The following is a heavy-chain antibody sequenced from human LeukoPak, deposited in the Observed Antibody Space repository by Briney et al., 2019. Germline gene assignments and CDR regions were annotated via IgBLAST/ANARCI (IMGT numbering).Heavy chain of an antibody. V-gene: IGHV3-15*01. CDR3: ARGHRTFSFDY. CDR1: GFTFSNAW. Sequence: GGSLRLSCAASGFTFSNAWMSWVRQAPGKGLEWVGRIKSKTDGGTTDYAAPVKGRFTISRDDSKNTLYLQMNSLRAEDTAVYYCARGHRTFSFDYWGQGTLVTVSS. J-gene: IGHJ4*02. CDR2: IKSKTDGGTT.